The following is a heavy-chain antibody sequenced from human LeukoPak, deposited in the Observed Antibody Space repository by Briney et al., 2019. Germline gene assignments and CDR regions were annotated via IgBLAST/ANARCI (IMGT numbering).Heavy chain of an antibody. CDR2: IKKDGSEK. V-gene: IGHV3-7*01. CDR1: GFTFSSYW. CDR3: ARHLSGLTGYNYGRGIDY. D-gene: IGHD5-18*01. J-gene: IGHJ4*02. Sequence: GGSLRLSCAASGFTFSSYWMSWVRQAPGKGLEWVANIKKDGSEKYYVDSVKGRFTISRDNAKKSLYLQMNSLRAEDTAVYYCARHLSGLTGYNYGRGIDYWGQGTLVTVSS.